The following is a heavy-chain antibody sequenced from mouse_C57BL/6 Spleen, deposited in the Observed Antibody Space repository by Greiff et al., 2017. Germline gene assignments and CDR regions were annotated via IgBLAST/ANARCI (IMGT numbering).Heavy chain of an antibody. V-gene: IGHV1-59*01. CDR1: GYTFTSYW. CDR2: IDPSDSYT. D-gene: IGHD1-1*01. Sequence: VQLQQPGAELVRPGTSVKLSCKASGYTFTSYWMHWVKQRPGQGLEWIGVIDPSDSYTNYNQKFKGKATLTVDTSSSTAYMQLSSLTSEDSAVYYCARVGRGGYYAMDYWGQGTSVTVSS. J-gene: IGHJ4*01. CDR3: ARVGRGGYYAMDY.